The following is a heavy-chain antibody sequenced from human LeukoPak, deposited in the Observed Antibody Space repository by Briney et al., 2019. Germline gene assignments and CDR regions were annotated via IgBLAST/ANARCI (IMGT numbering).Heavy chain of an antibody. CDR1: GGSISSSNW. J-gene: IGHJ4*02. D-gene: IGHD2-2*01. Sequence: SGTLSLTCAVSGGSISSSNWWSWVRQPPGKGLEWIGEIYHSGSTNYNPSLKSRVTISVDKSKNQFSLKLSSVTAADTAVYYCAREIVVVPAAIDYWGQGTLVTVSS. CDR2: IYHSGST. V-gene: IGHV4-4*02. CDR3: AREIVVVPAAIDY.